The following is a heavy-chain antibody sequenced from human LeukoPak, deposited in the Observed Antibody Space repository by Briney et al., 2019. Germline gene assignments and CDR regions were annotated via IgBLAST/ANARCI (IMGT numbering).Heavy chain of an antibody. CDR1: GYTFTSYY. CDR3: ARARYCSSTSCYTRDVYGMDV. CDR2: INPSGGST. V-gene: IGHV1-46*01. D-gene: IGHD2-2*02. Sequence: ASVTVSCTASGYTFTSYYMHWVRQAPGQGLEWMGIINPSGGSTSYAQKFQGRVTMTRDTSTSTVYMELSSLRSEDTAVYYCARARYCSSTSCYTRDVYGMDVWGQGTTVTVSS. J-gene: IGHJ6*02.